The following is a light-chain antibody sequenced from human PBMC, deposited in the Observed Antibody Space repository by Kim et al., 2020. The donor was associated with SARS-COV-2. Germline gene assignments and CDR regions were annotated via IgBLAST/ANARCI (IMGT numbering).Light chain of an antibody. CDR3: HLYCNPPYT. CDR1: QSVSNTY. Sequence: EIVLTQSPGTLSLSPGERATLSCRASQSVSNTYLAWYQQKPGQAPRLLIYGASSRATGIPDRFSGSGSGTDFTLTISRLEPEDFALYYCHLYCNPPYTFGQWTKLEIK. V-gene: IGKV3-20*01. CDR2: GAS. J-gene: IGKJ2*01.